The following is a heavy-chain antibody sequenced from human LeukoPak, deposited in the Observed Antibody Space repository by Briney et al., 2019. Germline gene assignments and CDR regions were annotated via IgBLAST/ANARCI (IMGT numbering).Heavy chain of an antibody. Sequence: SQTLSLTCTVSGGSISSGGYYWSWIRQHPGKGLEWIGYIYYSGSTYYNPSLKSRVTISVDTSKNQFSLKLSSVTAADTAVYYCARDRVTAIRGEIDYWGQGTLVTVSS. V-gene: IGHV4-31*03. D-gene: IGHD2-21*02. CDR2: IYYSGST. J-gene: IGHJ4*02. CDR3: ARDRVTAIRGEIDY. CDR1: GGSISSGGYY.